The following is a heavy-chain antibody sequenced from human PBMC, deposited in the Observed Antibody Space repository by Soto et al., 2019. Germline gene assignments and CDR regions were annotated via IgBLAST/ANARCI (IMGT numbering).Heavy chain of an antibody. J-gene: IGHJ6*02. CDR2: IIPIFGTA. D-gene: IGHD3-10*01. CDR1: GGTFSSYA. V-gene: IGHV1-69*13. Sequence: EASVKVSCKASGGTFSSYAISWVRQAPGQGLEWMGGIIPIFGTANYAQKFQGRVTITADESTSTAYMELSSLRSEDTAVYYCARLITMVRGVIKPYYYYGMDVWGQGTTVTVS. CDR3: ARLITMVRGVIKPYYYYGMDV.